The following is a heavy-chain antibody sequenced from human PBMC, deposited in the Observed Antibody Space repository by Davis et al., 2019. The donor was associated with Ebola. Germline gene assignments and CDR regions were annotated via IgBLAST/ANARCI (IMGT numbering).Heavy chain of an antibody. D-gene: IGHD6-19*01. CDR3: AYYSSGWYEIGY. Sequence: ASVQVSCKASGYTFTSYALHWVRQAPGQRLEWMGWINAGNGNTKYSQKFQGRVTITRDTSASTAYMELSSLRTEDTAVYYCAYYSSGWYEIGYWGQGTLVTVSS. J-gene: IGHJ4*02. CDR2: INAGNGNT. CDR1: GYTFTSYA. V-gene: IGHV1-3*01.